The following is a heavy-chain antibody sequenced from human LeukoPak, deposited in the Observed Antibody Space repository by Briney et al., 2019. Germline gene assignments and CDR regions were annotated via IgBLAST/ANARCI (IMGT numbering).Heavy chain of an antibody. CDR2: ISSSGSTT. CDR3: ARGWVDYFDY. CDR1: GFTFSSYE. D-gene: IGHD3-16*01. V-gene: IGHV3-48*03. J-gene: IGHJ4*02. Sequence: PGGSLRLSCAASGFTFSSYEMNWVRQAPGKGLERVSYISSSGSTTYYAGSVKGRFTITRGNAKNSLYLQMNSLRAEDTAVYYCARGWVDYFDYWGQGTLVTVSS.